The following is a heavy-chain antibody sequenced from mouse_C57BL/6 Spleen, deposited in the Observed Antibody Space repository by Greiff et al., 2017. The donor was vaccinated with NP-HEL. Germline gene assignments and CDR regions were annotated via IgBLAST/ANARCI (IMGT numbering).Heavy chain of an antibody. CDR3: TPFWIGAY. CDR2: IDPETGGT. CDR1: GYTFTDYE. D-gene: IGHD2-14*01. J-gene: IGHJ3*01. Sequence: VKLVESGEEGGRKGEEGTLSCKASGYTFTDYEMHWVKQTPVHGLEWIGAIDPETGGTAYNQKFKGKAILTADTSSSPAYMELRSLSSEDSSVYFCTPFWIGAYWGPGTLVPVSA. V-gene: IGHV1-15*01.